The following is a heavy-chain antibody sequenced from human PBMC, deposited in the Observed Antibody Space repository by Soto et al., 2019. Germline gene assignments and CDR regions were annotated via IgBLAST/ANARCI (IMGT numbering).Heavy chain of an antibody. J-gene: IGHJ4*02. CDR2: ISSDGNHK. D-gene: IGHD1-26*01. CDR1: GFTVSAYT. V-gene: IGHV3-30-3*01. Sequence: QVQLVESGGGVVQPGRSLRLSCAASGFTVSAYTMHWVRQAPGKGLEWVAVISSDGNHKYYTDSVKGRFTISRDTYTNTLYLQMNSLRAEDTAVYYCARWEQPLFDYWGQGTLVTVSS. CDR3: ARWEQPLFDY.